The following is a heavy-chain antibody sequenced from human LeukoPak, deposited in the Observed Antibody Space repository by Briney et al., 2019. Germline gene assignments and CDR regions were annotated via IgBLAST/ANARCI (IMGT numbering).Heavy chain of an antibody. J-gene: IGHJ5*02. D-gene: IGHD3-3*01. CDR2: INPSGGST. Sequence: GASVKVSCKASGYTFTSYYMHWVRQAPGQGLEWMGIINPSGGSTSYAQKFQGRVTMTRNTSISTAYMELSSLRSEDTAVYYCARYQVLRFLEWLFPMGFDPWGQGTLVTVSS. CDR3: ARYQVLRFLEWLFPMGFDP. CDR1: GYTFTSYY. V-gene: IGHV1-46*01.